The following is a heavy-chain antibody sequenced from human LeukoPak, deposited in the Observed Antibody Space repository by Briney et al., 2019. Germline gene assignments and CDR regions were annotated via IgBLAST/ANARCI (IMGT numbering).Heavy chain of an antibody. D-gene: IGHD4-17*01. CDR2: ISYDGSNK. Sequence: GGSLRLSCAASGFTLSNYGMHWVRQAPGKGLEWVAVISYDGSNKYYADSVKGRFTISRDNSKNTLYLQMNSLRAEDTAVYYCAKDRDGGDYFFYYYYYGMDVWGQGTTVTVSS. CDR1: GFTLSNYG. V-gene: IGHV3-30*18. CDR3: AKDRDGGDYFFYYYYYGMDV. J-gene: IGHJ6*02.